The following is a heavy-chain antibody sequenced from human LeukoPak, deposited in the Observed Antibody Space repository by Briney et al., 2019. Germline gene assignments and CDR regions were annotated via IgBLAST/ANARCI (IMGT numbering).Heavy chain of an antibody. CDR1: GFNFDRYT. CDR3: AKELDTMFFDY. D-gene: IGHD5-18*01. CDR2: AGWAGGTT. J-gene: IGHJ4*02. Sequence: GGSLRLSCATSGFNFDRYTIHWVRQAPGKGLEWVSLAGWAGGTTYYSDSVRGRFTISRDSGKNSVYLQMNSLTTDDTAIYFCAKELDTMFFDYWGQGALVTVSS. V-gene: IGHV3-43*01.